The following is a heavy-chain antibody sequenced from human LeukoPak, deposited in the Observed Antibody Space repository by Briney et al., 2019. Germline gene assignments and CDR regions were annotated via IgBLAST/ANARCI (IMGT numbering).Heavy chain of an antibody. CDR3: ARDRRSSSSPIFDY. D-gene: IGHD6-6*01. CDR2: IKQDGSEK. V-gene: IGHV3-7*01. CDR1: RFTFSTYW. Sequence: GGSLRLSCAASRFTFSTYWMSWVRQAPGKGLEWVANIKQDGSEKYYVDSVKGRFTISRDNAKNSLYLQMNSLRAEDTAVYYCARDRRSSSSPIFDYWGQGTLVTVSS. J-gene: IGHJ4*02.